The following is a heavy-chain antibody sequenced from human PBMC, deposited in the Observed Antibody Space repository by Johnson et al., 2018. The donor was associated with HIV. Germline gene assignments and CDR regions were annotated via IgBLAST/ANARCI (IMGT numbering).Heavy chain of an antibody. CDR1: GFTFSSYE. CDR3: ARGVLEYYYGSGSSYAFDI. CDR2: ISSSGSTI. J-gene: IGHJ3*02. D-gene: IGHD3-10*01. V-gene: IGHV3-48*03. Sequence: VQLVESGGGLVKPGGSLRLSCAASGFTFSSYEINWVRQAPGKGLEWVSYISSSGSTIYYADSVKGRFTISRDNAKNSLYLQMNSLRAEDTAVYYCARGVLEYYYGSGSSYAFDIWGQGTMVTVSS.